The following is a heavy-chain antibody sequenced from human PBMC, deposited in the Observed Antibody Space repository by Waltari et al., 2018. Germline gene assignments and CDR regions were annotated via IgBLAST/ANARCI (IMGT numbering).Heavy chain of an antibody. D-gene: IGHD3-10*01. J-gene: IGHJ4*02. CDR2: IRRAVSGATT. CDR3: ARETGAITGLRGDVDS. CDR1: GVTFRDLS. V-gene: IGHV3-49*03. Sequence: EVQLVESGGDLVQPGRSLRLSCTASGVTFRDLSMSWFRQAPGTGLEWVGFIRRAVSGATTEYAASVKGRFTLSRDDSKSILYLHMNSLNSDDTAVYYCARETGAITGLRGDVDSWGQGTLVTVSS.